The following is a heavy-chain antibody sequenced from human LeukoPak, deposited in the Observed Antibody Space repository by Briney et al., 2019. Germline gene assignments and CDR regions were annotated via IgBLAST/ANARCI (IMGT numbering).Heavy chain of an antibody. CDR1: GGSISSYY. CDR3: ARETSQKGAHYMDV. Sequence: SETLSLTCTVSGGSISSYYWSWIRQPAGKGLEWIGRIYSSGSTNYNPSLKSRVTISVDTSKNQFSLKLSSVTAADTAVYYCARETSQKGAHYMDVWGKGTTITISS. D-gene: IGHD3-16*01. CDR2: IYSSGST. V-gene: IGHV4-4*07. J-gene: IGHJ6*03.